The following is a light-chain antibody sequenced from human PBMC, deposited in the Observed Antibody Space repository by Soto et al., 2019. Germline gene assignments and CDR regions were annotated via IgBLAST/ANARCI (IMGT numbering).Light chain of an antibody. V-gene: IGKV3-11*01. CDR2: DTS. Sequence: EIVLTQSPATVSLSPGERATLSCRASQSVSIHLAWYQQKGGQAPRLLIYDTSNRATGIPARFSGSGSGTDFTLTISSLETEDSAVYYCQQRGNWPPGFTFGPGTKVDIK. J-gene: IGKJ3*01. CDR1: QSVSIH. CDR3: QQRGNWPPGFT.